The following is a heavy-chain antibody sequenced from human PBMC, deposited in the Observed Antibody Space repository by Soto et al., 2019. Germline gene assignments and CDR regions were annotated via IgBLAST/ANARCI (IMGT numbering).Heavy chain of an antibody. CDR1: GFTFSSYA. J-gene: IGHJ4*02. V-gene: IGHV3-23*01. D-gene: IGHD3-22*01. Sequence: PGGSLRLSCAASGFTFSSYAMIWVRQAPGKGLEWVSAISGSGGSTYYADSVKGRFTISRDNSKNTLYLQMNSLRAEDTAVYYCAKDYYDSSGYYPDFDYWGQGTLVTVSS. CDR2: ISGSGGST. CDR3: AKDYYDSSGYYPDFDY.